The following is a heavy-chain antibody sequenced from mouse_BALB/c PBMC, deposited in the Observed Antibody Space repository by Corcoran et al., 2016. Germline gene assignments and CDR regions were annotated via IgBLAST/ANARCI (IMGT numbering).Heavy chain of an antibody. D-gene: IGHD2-13*01. CDR1: GYSFTDYI. J-gene: IGHJ4*01. V-gene: IGHV1-39*01. CDR2: INPYYGST. Sequence: EIQLQQTGPELVKPGASVKISCKASGYSFTDYIMLWVKQSHGKSLEWIGNINPYYGSTSYNLKFKGKATLTVDKSSSTAYMQLNSLTSEDSAVYYCAGEGYYWGQGTSVTVSS. CDR3: AGEGYY.